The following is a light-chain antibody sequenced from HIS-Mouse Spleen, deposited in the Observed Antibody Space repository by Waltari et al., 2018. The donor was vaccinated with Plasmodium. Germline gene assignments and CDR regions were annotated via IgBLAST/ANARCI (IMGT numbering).Light chain of an antibody. J-gene: IGLJ2*01. CDR1: SSDVGGYNY. V-gene: IGLV2-8*01. Sequence: QSALTQPPSASGSPGQSVTISCTGTSSDVGGYNYVSWYQQHPGKAPKRVMYEVSKRASGGPDRVSGSKSGNTASLTVSGLQAEDEADYYCSSYAGSNNLVFGGGTKLTVL. CDR3: SSYAGSNNLV. CDR2: EVS.